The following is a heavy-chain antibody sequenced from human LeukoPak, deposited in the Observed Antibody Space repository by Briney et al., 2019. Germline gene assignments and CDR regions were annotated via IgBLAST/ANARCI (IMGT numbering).Heavy chain of an antibody. CDR3: AKLVGYYDFWSGYHFDY. CDR1: GFTFSSYG. CDR2: IRYDGSNK. J-gene: IGHJ4*02. V-gene: IGHV3-30*02. D-gene: IGHD3-3*01. Sequence: SGGSLRLSCAASGFTFSSYGMHWARQAPGKGLEWVAFIRYDGSNKYYADSVKGRFTISRDNSKNTLYLQMNSLRAEDTAVYYCAKLVGYYDFWSGYHFDYWGQGTLVTVSS.